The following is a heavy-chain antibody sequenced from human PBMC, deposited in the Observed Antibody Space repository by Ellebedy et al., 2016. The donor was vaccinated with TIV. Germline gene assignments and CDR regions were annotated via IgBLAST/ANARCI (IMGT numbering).Heavy chain of an antibody. V-gene: IGHV3-21*01. CDR1: GFTFSSYN. Sequence: GGSLRLSCAASGFTFSSYNMNWVRQAPGKGLEWVSSISSSSSYIYYADSVKGRFTISRDNAKNSLYLQMNSLRAEDTAVYYCARGPGNWFDPWGQGTLVTVSS. CDR3: ARGPGNWFDP. CDR2: ISSSSSYI. J-gene: IGHJ5*02.